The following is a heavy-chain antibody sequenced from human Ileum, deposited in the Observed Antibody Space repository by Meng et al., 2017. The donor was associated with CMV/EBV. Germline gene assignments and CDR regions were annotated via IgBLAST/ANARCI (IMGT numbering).Heavy chain of an antibody. CDR3: ARGLVKYCSSTSCSGGRKY. J-gene: IGHJ4*02. CDR1: GYTFTSYD. V-gene: IGHV1-8*01. D-gene: IGHD2-2*01. CDR2: MNPNSGNT. Sequence: ASVKVSCKASGYTFTSYDINWVRQATGQGLEWMGWMNPNSGNTGYAQKFQGRVTMTRNTSISTACMELSSLRSEDTAVYYCARGLVKYCSSTSCSGGRKYWGQGTLVTVSS.